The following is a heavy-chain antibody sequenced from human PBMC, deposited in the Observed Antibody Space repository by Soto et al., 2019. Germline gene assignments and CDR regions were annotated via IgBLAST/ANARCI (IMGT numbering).Heavy chain of an antibody. CDR3: ARVQGRIYVVPSGYFDY. D-gene: IGHD5-12*01. CDR1: GYTFTSYY. CDR2: INPSGGST. V-gene: IGHV1-46*01. J-gene: IGHJ4*02. Sequence: QVQLVQSGAEVKKPGASVKVSCKASGYTFTSYYMHWVRQAPGQGLEWMGIINPSGGSTSYAQKFQGRVTITRDTSKRTGYMELSSLRSEDTAVYYCARVQGRIYVVPSGYFDYWGQGTLVTVSS.